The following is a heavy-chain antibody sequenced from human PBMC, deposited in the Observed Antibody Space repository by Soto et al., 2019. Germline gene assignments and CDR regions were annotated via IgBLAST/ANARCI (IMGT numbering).Heavy chain of an antibody. V-gene: IGHV3-30*18. CDR2: ISYDGSNK. CDR3: AKPYSSSSWYYYYGVDV. Sequence: GGSVRLSCAASGFTFSISGMHWVRQAPGRGLEWVAVISYDGSNKYYADSVKGRFTISRDNSKNTLYLQMNSLRAEDTAVYYCAKPYSSSSWYYYYGVDVWGQGTTVTVSS. CDR1: GFTFSISG. D-gene: IGHD6-6*01. J-gene: IGHJ6*02.